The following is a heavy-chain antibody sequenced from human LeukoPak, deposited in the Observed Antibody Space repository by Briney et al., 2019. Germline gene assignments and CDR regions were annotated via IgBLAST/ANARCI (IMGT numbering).Heavy chain of an antibody. CDR3: TRRGLGYCSSTSCENHAFDI. Sequence: SVKVSCKASGGTFSSYAISWVRQAPGQGLEWMGGINPIFGAGNYAQEFQGRGTITTDESTSTAYMELSNLRSEDTAVHYRTRRGLGYCSSTSCENHAFDIWGQGPMVPVSS. CDR2: INPIFGAG. V-gene: IGHV1-69*05. J-gene: IGHJ3*02. CDR1: GGTFSSYA. D-gene: IGHD2-2*01.